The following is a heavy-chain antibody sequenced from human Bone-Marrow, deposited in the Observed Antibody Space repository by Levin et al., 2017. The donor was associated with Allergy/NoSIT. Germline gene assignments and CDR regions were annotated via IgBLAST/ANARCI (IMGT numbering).Heavy chain of an antibody. V-gene: IGHV4-61*02. J-gene: IGHJ3*01. Sequence: SETLSLTCSVSGVSITSGTYHWDWLRQPAGKTLEWIGRIHTDGSANSNPALESRVSISIDTSNNQFSLKLSSVTAADTAVYFCAREKGSLTTLRGRRNDAFDVWGQGTTVVVSS. CDR2: IHTDGSA. CDR3: AREKGSLTTLRGRRNDAFDV. D-gene: IGHD3-10*01. CDR1: GVSITSGTYH.